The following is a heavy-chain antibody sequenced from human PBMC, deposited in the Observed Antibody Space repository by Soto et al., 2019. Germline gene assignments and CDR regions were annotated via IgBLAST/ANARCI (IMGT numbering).Heavy chain of an antibody. CDR2: ISYDGSDK. CDR1: GFTFSNYA. J-gene: IGHJ6*02. CDR3: ARDTGPNGYNYYYFGMDV. Sequence: QVHLVESGGGVVQSGRSLRLSCAASGFTFSNYAMHWARQAPGKGLEWVAVISYDGSDKYNANSVKGRFTISRDNSKNTLYLQMNSLRAEDTAVYYCARDTGPNGYNYYYFGMDVWGQGTTVTVSS. D-gene: IGHD5-18*01. V-gene: IGHV3-30-3*01.